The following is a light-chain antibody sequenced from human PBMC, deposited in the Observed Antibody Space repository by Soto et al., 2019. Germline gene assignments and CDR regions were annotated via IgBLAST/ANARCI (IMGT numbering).Light chain of an antibody. CDR1: SGHSSYA. CDR2: LNSAGSH. CDR3: QTWGTGIQV. J-gene: IGLJ2*01. V-gene: IGLV4-69*01. Sequence: QLVLTQSPSVSASLGASVKLTCTLSSGHSSYAIAWHQQHPEKGPRYLMKLNSAGSHSKGDGIPDRFSGSSSGAERYLTISSLQSEDEADYYCQTWGTGIQVFGGGTKVTVL.